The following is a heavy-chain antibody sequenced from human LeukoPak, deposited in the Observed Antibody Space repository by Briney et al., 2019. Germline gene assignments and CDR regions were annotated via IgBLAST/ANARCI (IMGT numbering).Heavy chain of an antibody. V-gene: IGHV1-8*01. CDR2: MNPNSGNT. D-gene: IGHD1-14*01. J-gene: IGHJ3*02. CDR3: ARVDRNDAFDI. Sequence: ASVKVTCXASGYTFTSYDINWVRQASGQGLEWMGWMNPNSGNTGYAQKFQGRVTMTRNTSISTAYMELSSLRSEDTAVYYCARVDRNDAFDIWGQGTMVTVSS. CDR1: GYTFTSYD.